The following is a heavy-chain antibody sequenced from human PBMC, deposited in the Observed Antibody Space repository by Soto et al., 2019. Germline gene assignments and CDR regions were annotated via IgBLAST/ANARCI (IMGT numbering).Heavy chain of an antibody. V-gene: IGHV4-31*03. Sequence: SETLSLTCTVSGGSISSGGYYWSWIRQHPGKGLEWIGYIYYSGSTYYNPSLKSRVTVSVDTSKNQFSLKLSSVTAADTAVYYCARGGYGNDAFDIWGQGTMVTVPS. CDR3: ARGGYGNDAFDI. J-gene: IGHJ3*02. CDR1: GGSISSGGYY. D-gene: IGHD5-12*01. CDR2: IYYSGST.